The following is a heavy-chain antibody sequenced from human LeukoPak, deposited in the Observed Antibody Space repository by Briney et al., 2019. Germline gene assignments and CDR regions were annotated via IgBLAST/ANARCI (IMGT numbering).Heavy chain of an antibody. CDR2: IYPGDSDT. D-gene: IGHD3-10*01. V-gene: IGHV5-51*01. CDR3: AREADGSGSYGAFDI. J-gene: IGHJ3*02. Sequence: GESLKISCKGSGYSFTSYWIGWVRQMPGKGQEWMGIIYPGDSDTRYSPSFQGQVTISVDKSISTAYLQWSSLKASDTAMYYCAREADGSGSYGAFDIWGQGTMVTVSS. CDR1: GYSFTSYW.